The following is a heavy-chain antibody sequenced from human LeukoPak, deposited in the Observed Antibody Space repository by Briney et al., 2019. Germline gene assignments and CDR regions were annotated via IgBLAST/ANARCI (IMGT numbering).Heavy chain of an antibody. D-gene: IGHD3-10*01. J-gene: IGHJ6*02. Sequence: GRSLRLSCAASGFTFDDYAMHWVRQAPGQGLEWVSGISWNSGSIGYADSVKGRFTISRDNAKNSLYLQMNSLRAEDTALYYCAKEGSYGSGIYTPYYYGMDVWGQGTTVTVSS. CDR3: AKEGSYGSGIYTPYYYGMDV. CDR2: ISWNSGSI. CDR1: GFTFDDYA. V-gene: IGHV3-9*01.